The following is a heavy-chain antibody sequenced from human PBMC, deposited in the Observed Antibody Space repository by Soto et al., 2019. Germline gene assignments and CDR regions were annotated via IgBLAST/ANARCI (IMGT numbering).Heavy chain of an antibody. Sequence: ASVKVSCKASGYTFTSYDINWVRQATGQGLEWMGWMNPNSGNTGYAQKFQGRVTMTRNTSISTAYMELSSLRSEDTAVYYCARMVVETYYDILTGYYAFDIWGQWTMVTVSS. CDR2: MNPNSGNT. V-gene: IGHV1-8*01. D-gene: IGHD3-9*01. CDR1: GYTFTSYD. J-gene: IGHJ3*02. CDR3: ARMVVETYYDILTGYYAFDI.